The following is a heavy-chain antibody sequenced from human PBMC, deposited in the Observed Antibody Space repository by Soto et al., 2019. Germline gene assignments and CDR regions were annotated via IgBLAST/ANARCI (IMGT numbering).Heavy chain of an antibody. CDR2: ISSDGGTE. CDR1: GFTFSRYA. V-gene: IGHV3-30*18. D-gene: IGHD2-21*01. CDR3: AKDGTSPAPCYYFDY. Sequence: GGSLTLSCAASGFTFSRYAMHWVRQAPGKGLEWVAIISSDGGTEYYSDSAHGQFTITTENSKNTQYLQMNSLRGEDTVVYYCAKDGTSPAPCYYFDYWGQGTLVTVSS. J-gene: IGHJ4*02.